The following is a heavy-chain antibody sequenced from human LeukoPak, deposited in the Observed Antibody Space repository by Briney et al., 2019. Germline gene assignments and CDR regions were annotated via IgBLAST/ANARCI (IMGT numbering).Heavy chain of an antibody. CDR1: GFTFSSYS. CDR3: AREGITGTAYFDY. D-gene: IGHD1-20*01. J-gene: IGHJ4*02. V-gene: IGHV3-21*01. CDR2: ISGSSSYI. Sequence: GGSLRLSRAASGFTFSSYSMNWVRQAPGKGLEWVSSISGSSSYIYYADSVKGRFTISRDNAKNSLYLQMNSLRAEDTAVYYCAREGITGTAYFDYWGQGTLVTVSS.